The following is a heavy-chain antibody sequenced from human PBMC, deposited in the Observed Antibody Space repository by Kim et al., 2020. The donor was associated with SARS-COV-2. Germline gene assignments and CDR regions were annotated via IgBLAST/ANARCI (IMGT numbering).Heavy chain of an antibody. CDR1: GGSFSGYY. Sequence: SETLSLTCAVYGGSFSGYYWSWIRQPPGKGLEWIGEINHSGSTNYNPSLKSRVTISVDTSKNQFSLKLSSVTAADTAVYYCARGRGYGYDYYGMDVWGQGTTVTVSS. J-gene: IGHJ6*02. V-gene: IGHV4-34*01. CDR3: ARGRGYGYDYYGMDV. CDR2: INHSGST. D-gene: IGHD5-18*01.